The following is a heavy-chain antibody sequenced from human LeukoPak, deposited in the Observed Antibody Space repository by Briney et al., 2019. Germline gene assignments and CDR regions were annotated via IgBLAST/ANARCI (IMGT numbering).Heavy chain of an antibody. CDR1: GFTFSDYY. CDR3: AREGLDYDSSGVYFDY. J-gene: IGHJ4*02. CDR2: ISSSGSTI. V-gene: IGHV3-11*04. Sequence: GGSLRPSCAASGFTFSDYYMSWIRQAPGKGLEWVSYISSSGSTIYYADSVKGRFTISRDNAKNSLYLQMNSLRAEDTAVYYCAREGLDYDSSGVYFDYWGQGTLVTVSS. D-gene: IGHD3-22*01.